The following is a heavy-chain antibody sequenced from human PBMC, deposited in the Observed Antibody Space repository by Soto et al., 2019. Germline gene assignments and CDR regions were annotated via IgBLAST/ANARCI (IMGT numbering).Heavy chain of an antibody. J-gene: IGHJ4*02. CDR1: GYTFTRYP. V-gene: IGHV1-3*01. D-gene: IGHD6-19*01. CDR3: ASDAVVVAGLSSYFDY. CDR2: VNAGNGNT. Sequence: ASVKVSCKSSGYTFTRYPIHWVRQAPGQRLEWMGWVNAGNGNTKYSQKIQGRVTITRDTSASTAYMELSSLRSEDTAVYYCASDAVVVAGLSSYFDYWGQGTLVTVSS.